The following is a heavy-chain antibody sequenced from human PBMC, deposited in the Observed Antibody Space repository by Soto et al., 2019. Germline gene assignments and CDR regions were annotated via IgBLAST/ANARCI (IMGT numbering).Heavy chain of an antibody. V-gene: IGHV3-11*01. CDR2: ISSSGSTI. CDR3: ARDRCPNGVGYALSDY. D-gene: IGHD2-8*01. CDR1: GFTFSDYY. Sequence: PGGSLRLSCAASGFTFSDYYMSWIRQAPGKGLEWVSYISSSGSTIYYADSVKGRFTISGDNSKNTLYLQMNSLRAEDTAVFYCARDRCPNGVGYALSDYWGRGTLVTVSS. J-gene: IGHJ4*02.